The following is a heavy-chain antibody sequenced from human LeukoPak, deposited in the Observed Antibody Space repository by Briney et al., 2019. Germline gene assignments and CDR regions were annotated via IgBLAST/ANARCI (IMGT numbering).Heavy chain of an antibody. CDR1: GLTFSSYA. V-gene: IGHV3-23*01. CDR3: AKRGYDSSGYIAFDY. J-gene: IGHJ4*02. D-gene: IGHD3-22*01. Sequence: GGSLRLSCAASGLTFSSYAMSWVRQAPGKGLEWVSAISGSGGSTYYADSVKGRFTISRDNSKNTLYLQMNSLRAEDTAVYYCAKRGYDSSGYIAFDYWGQGTLVTVSS. CDR2: ISGSGGST.